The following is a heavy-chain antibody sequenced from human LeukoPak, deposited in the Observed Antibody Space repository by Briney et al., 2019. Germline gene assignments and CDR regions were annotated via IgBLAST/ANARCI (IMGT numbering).Heavy chain of an antibody. V-gene: IGHV3-21*01. CDR1: GFTFSSYS. Sequence: GGSLRLSCAASGFTFSSYSMNWVRQAPGKGLEWVSSISSSSSYMYYADSVKGRFTISRDNAKNSLYLQMNSLRAEDTAVYYCARDPHGFPAKIWGQGTLVTVSS. CDR3: ARDPHGFPAKI. D-gene: IGHD4-17*01. CDR2: ISSSSSYM. J-gene: IGHJ4*02.